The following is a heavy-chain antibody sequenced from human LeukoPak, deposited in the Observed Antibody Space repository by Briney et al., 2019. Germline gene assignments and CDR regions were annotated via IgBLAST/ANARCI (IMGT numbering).Heavy chain of an antibody. CDR1: GFTFSSYW. J-gene: IGHJ6*02. CDR2: INSDGSST. CDR3: ARDSPAWYDFWSGYLGGMDV. V-gene: IGHV3-74*01. Sequence: GGSLRLSCAASGFTFSSYWMHWVRQAPGKGLVWVSRINSDGSSTSYADSVKGRFTISRDNAKNTLYLQMNSLRAEDTAVYYCARDSPAWYDFWSGYLGGMDVWGQGTTVTVSS. D-gene: IGHD3-3*01.